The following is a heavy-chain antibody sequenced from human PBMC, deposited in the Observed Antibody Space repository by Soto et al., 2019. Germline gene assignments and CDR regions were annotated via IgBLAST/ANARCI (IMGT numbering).Heavy chain of an antibody. V-gene: IGHV4-59*08. CDR3: ARLCRGSYDFFSAYYYYYMDV. CDR2: IYYSGST. Sequence: QVQLQESGPGLVKPSETLSLTFTVSGGSISSYYWSWIRQPPGKGLEGIGYIYYSGSTNYKPYLKSRATISVDTSKHQFLLKLRSVTAADTAVYFCARLCRGSYDFFSAYYYYYMDVRGKWTTVTVSS. D-gene: IGHD3-3*01. J-gene: IGHJ6*03. CDR1: GGSISSYY.